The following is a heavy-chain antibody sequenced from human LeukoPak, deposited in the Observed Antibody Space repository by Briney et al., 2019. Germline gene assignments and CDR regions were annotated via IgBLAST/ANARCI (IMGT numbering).Heavy chain of an antibody. V-gene: IGHV4-4*02. J-gene: IGHJ4*02. CDR1: GGSISSSNW. Sequence: SETLSLTCAVSGGSISSSNWWSWVRQPPGKGLEWIGEIYHSGSTNYNPSLKSRVTISVDTSKNQFSLKLSSVTAADTAVYYCARRGGNSFSYYFDYWGQGTLVTVSS. CDR2: IYHSGST. D-gene: IGHD4-23*01. CDR3: ARRGGNSFSYYFDY.